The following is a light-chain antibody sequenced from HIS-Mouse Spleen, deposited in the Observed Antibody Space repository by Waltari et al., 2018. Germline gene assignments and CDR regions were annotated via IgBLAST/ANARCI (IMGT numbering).Light chain of an antibody. J-gene: IGLJ3*02. CDR3: LLYYGGAWV. CDR1: TGAVTSGYY. V-gene: IGLV7-43*01. Sequence: QTVVTQEPSLTVSPGGTVTLTCASSTGAVTSGYYPNWSQQKPGQAPRALIYSTSNKHHWTHARFSGSLLGGKAALTLSGVQPEDEAEYYCLLYYGGAWVFGGGTKLTVL. CDR2: STS.